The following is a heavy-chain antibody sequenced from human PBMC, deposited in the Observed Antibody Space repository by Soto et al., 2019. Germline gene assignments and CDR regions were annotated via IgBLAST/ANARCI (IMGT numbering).Heavy chain of an antibody. CDR2: IYYSGST. V-gene: IGHV4-39*01. CDR1: GGSISSSSYY. CDR3: ARHGDRRRSSNGKYYFDY. Sequence: SETLSLTCTVSGGSISSSSYYWGWIRQPPGKGLEWIGSIYYSGSTYYNPSLKSRVTISVDTSKNQFSLKLSSVTAADTAVYYCARHGDRRRSSNGKYYFDYWGQGTLVTVSS. J-gene: IGHJ4*02. D-gene: IGHD6-6*01.